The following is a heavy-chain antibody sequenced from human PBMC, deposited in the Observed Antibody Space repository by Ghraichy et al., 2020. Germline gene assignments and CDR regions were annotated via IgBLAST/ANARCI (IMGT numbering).Heavy chain of an antibody. CDR1: GYTFTSYG. CDR2: ISAYNGNT. CDR3: ARDQDTAMALYYCYYGMDV. V-gene: IGHV1-18*04. Sequence: ASVKVSCKASGYTFTSYGISWVRQAPGQGLEWMGWISAYNGNTNYAQKLQGRVTMTTDTSTSTAYMELRSLRTDDTAVYYCARDQDTAMALYYCYYGMDVWGQATTVTVPS. J-gene: IGHJ6*02. D-gene: IGHD5-18*01.